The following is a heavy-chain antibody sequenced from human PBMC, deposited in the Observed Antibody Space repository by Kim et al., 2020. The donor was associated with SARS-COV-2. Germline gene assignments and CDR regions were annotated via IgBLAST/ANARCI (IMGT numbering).Heavy chain of an antibody. J-gene: IGHJ4*02. D-gene: IGHD6-19*01. Sequence: YDDSVKGRCTSSRDHAKNSLYLQMHRLRAEDTAVYYCAREAVAGRLFDYWGQGTLVTVSS. CDR3: AREAVAGRLFDY. V-gene: IGHV3-11*01.